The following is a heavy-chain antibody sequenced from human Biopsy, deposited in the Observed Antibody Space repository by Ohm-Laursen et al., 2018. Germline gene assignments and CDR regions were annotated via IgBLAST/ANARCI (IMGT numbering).Heavy chain of an antibody. J-gene: IGHJ2*01. V-gene: IGHV4-39*07. Sequence: GTLSLTCTVTDGSISNIINYWGWIRQPLGKGLEWLGSIHHTGITDYNPSLKSRVSISVDTSKNHFSLRLRSVTPADTAIYYCARDRGYYSDRTVPGYFDLWGRGTLVTVSS. CDR1: DGSISNIINY. CDR2: IHHTGIT. D-gene: IGHD3-22*01. CDR3: ARDRGYYSDRTVPGYFDL.